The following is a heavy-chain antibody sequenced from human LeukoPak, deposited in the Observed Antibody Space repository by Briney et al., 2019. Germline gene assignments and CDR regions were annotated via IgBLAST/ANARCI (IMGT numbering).Heavy chain of an antibody. D-gene: IGHD1-14*01. CDR3: VRDDAGTDHNYFGMDV. CDR2: INSGGSTI. Sequence: GGSLRLSCAASGFTFSSYSMNWVRQAPGKGLEWVSYINSGGSTIYYADSVEGRFTISRDNAKNSLYLQMNSLRDEDTAVYYCVRDDAGTDHNYFGMDVWGQGTTVTVSS. CDR1: GFTFSSYS. J-gene: IGHJ6*02. V-gene: IGHV3-48*02.